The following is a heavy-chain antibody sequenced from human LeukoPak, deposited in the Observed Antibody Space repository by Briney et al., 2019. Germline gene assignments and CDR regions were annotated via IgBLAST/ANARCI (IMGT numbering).Heavy chain of an antibody. V-gene: IGHV1-2*02. Sequence: ASEKVSCKASGYTFTGYYMHWVRQAPGQGLEWMGWINPNSGGTNYAQKFQGRVTMTRDTSISTAYMELSRLRSDDTAVYYCARVRSLPRTLHWFDPWGQGTLVTVSS. CDR1: GYTFTGYY. CDR3: ARVRSLPRTLHWFDP. J-gene: IGHJ5*02. CDR2: INPNSGGT. D-gene: IGHD2-21*01.